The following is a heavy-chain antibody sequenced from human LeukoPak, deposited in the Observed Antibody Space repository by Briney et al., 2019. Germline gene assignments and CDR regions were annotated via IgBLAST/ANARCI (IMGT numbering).Heavy chain of an antibody. CDR2: ISRSGDDI. Sequence: PGGSLRLSCVVSGFRVSSYAMSWVRQAPGKGLEWVSGISRSGDDIYYADFVRGRSTISRDNSKNTLYLQMNNLRAEDTATYYCVRPLMLRGDQTDYWGQGTLVTVSS. CDR1: GFRVSSYA. CDR3: VRPLMLRGDQTDY. D-gene: IGHD3-10*01. V-gene: IGHV3-23*01. J-gene: IGHJ4*02.